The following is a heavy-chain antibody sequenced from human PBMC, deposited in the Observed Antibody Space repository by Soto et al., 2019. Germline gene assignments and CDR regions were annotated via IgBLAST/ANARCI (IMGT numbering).Heavy chain of an antibody. CDR2: IHYRGST. Sequence: SGTLSITCKFSGGSITVAYYSSWIRQHPGKGLQLIGSIHYRGSTYYNPSLNSRITISLDRSNNQFSLNLSSVTAGDTAGYYCARVRDSFGLDVWGQGTTVTVSS. J-gene: IGHJ6*01. CDR1: GGSITVAYY. CDR3: ARVRDSFGLDV. D-gene: IGHD2-15*01. V-gene: IGHV4-31*02.